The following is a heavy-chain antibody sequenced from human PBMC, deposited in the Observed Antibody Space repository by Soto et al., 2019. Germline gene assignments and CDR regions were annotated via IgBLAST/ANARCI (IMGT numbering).Heavy chain of an antibody. CDR2: IKSKIDGGTT. CDR3: STVYAPYYFDY. CDR1: GFTFSNAW. J-gene: IGHJ4*02. Sequence: EVQLVESGGGLVKPGGSLRLSCVVSGFTFSNAWMNWVRQAPGKGLEWVGRIKSKIDGGTTEYAAPVKGRFTISRDESKHTLYLQMNSLKTVDTAVYYCSTVYAPYYFDYMGQGTLVTVFS. V-gene: IGHV3-15*07. D-gene: IGHD4-17*01.